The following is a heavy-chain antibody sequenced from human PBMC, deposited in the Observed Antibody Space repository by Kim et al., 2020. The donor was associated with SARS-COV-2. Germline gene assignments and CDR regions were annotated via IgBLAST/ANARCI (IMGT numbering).Heavy chain of an antibody. V-gene: IGHV3-74*01. J-gene: IGHJ6*02. CDR1: GFTFSNYG. CDR3: AKLDFFGMDV. CDR2: IKSGGSST. D-gene: IGHD3-3*02. Sequence: GGSLRLSCAASGFTFSNYGMSWVRQAPGKGLEWVSRIKSGGSSTYYADSVKGRFTISRDNAKNTLYLQMNSVRAEDTAVYYCAKLDFFGMDVLGHWTT.